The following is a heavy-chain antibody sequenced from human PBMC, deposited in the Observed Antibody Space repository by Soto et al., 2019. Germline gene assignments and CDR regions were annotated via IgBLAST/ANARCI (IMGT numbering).Heavy chain of an antibody. V-gene: IGHV1-3*01. CDR3: ARDLGGWTDY. J-gene: IGHJ4*02. D-gene: IGHD6-19*01. Sequence: QVQLVQSGAEVKKPGASLKVSFKASGYTFTSYAMHWVRQAPGQRLEWMGWINAGNGNTKYSQKFQGRVTITRDTSASTAYMELSSLRSEDTTVYYCARDLGGWTDYWGQGTLVTVSS. CDR2: INAGNGNT. CDR1: GYTFTSYA.